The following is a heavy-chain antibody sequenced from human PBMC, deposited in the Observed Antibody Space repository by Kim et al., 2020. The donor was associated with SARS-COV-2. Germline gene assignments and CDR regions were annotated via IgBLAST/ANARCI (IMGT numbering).Heavy chain of an antibody. V-gene: IGHV4-34*01. CDR2: INHSGST. J-gene: IGHJ4*02. CDR1: GGSFSGYY. Sequence: SETLSFTCAVYGGSFSGYYWSWIRQPPGKGLEWIGEINHSGSTNYNPSLKSRVTISVDTSKNQFSLKLSSVTAADTAVYYCARGIRRYCSSTSCYTWGFDYWGQGTLVTVSS. D-gene: IGHD2-2*02. CDR3: ARGIRRYCSSTSCYTWGFDY.